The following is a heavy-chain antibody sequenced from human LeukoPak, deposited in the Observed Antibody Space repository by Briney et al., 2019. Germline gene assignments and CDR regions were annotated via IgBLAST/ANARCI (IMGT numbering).Heavy chain of an antibody. CDR1: GYTFTSYA. Sequence: ASVKVSCKASGYTFTSYAMNWVRQAPGQGLEWMGWINTNTGNPTYAQGFTGRFVFSLDTSVSTAYLQISSLKAEDTAVYYCASSPGGTGPTPGAFDIWGQGTMVTVSS. J-gene: IGHJ3*02. D-gene: IGHD1-1*01. CDR2: INTNTGNP. V-gene: IGHV7-4-1*02. CDR3: ASSPGGTGPTPGAFDI.